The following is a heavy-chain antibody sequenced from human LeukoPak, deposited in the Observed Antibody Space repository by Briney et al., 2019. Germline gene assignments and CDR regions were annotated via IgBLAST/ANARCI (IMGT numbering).Heavy chain of an antibody. CDR3: ARDTELGAMVRGVSLDY. J-gene: IGHJ4*02. V-gene: IGHV3-33*01. CDR1: GFTFSSYG. CDR2: IWYDGSNK. D-gene: IGHD3-10*01. Sequence: GRSLRLSCAASGFTFSSYGMHWVRQAPGKGLEWVAVIWYDGSNKYYADSVKGRFTISRDNSKNTLYLQMNSLRAEDTAVYYCARDTELGAMVRGVSLDYWGQGTLVTVSS.